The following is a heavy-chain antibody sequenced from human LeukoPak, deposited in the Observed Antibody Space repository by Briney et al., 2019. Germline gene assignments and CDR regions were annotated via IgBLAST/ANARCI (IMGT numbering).Heavy chain of an antibody. CDR3: AKSEVFLDYPPDPGAFDI. J-gene: IGHJ3*02. V-gene: IGHV3-30*18. CDR2: ISYDGSNK. D-gene: IGHD4-11*01. Sequence: GGSLRLSCAASGFTFSSYGMHWVRQAPGKGLEWVAVISYDGSNKCYADSVKGRFTISRDNSKNTLYLQMNSLGAEDTAVYYCAKSEVFLDYPPDPGAFDIWGQGTMVTVSS. CDR1: GFTFSSYG.